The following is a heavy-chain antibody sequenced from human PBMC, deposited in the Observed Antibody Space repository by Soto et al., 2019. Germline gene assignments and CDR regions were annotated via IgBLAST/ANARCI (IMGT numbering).Heavy chain of an antibody. CDR3: AKMSTVSRGVFDP. D-gene: IGHD4-17*01. Sequence: EVQLLESGGGLVQPGGSLRLSCAASGFTFSSYAMSWVRQAPGKGLEWVSAISGSGGSTYYADSVKGRFTISRDNXKHTLYLQMNSLRAEDTAVYYCAKMSTVSRGVFDPWGQGTLVTVSS. CDR2: ISGSGGST. CDR1: GFTFSSYA. V-gene: IGHV3-23*01. J-gene: IGHJ5*02.